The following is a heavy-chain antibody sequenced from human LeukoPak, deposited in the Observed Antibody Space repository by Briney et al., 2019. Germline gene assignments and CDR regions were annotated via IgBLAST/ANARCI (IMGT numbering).Heavy chain of an antibody. CDR2: ISGSGGST. J-gene: IGHJ5*02. Sequence: PGGSLRLSCAASGFTFSSYAVSWVRQAPGKGLEWVSAISGSGGSTYYADSVKGRFTISRDNSKNTLYLQMNSLRAEDTAVYYCAKNLGYCSSTSCPEFDPWGQGTLVTVSS. CDR3: AKNLGYCSSTSCPEFDP. V-gene: IGHV3-23*01. D-gene: IGHD2-2*01. CDR1: GFTFSSYA.